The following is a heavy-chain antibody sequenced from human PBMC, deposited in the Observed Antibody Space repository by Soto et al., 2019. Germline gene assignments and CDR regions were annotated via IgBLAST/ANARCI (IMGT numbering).Heavy chain of an antibody. CDR2: INPSGGST. D-gene: IGHD3-22*01. V-gene: IGHV1-46*01. J-gene: IGHJ6*02. CDR1: GYTFTSYY. Sequence: GASVKVSCKASGYTFTSYYMHWVRQAPGQGLEWMGIINPSGGSTSYAQKFQGRVTMTRDTSTSTVYMELSSLRSEDTAVYYCARDLTMIVAPEHYYYYGMDVWGQGTTVTVSS. CDR3: ARDLTMIVAPEHYYYYGMDV.